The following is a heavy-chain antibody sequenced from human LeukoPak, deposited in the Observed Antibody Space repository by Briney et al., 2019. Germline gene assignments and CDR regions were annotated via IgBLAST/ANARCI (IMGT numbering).Heavy chain of an antibody. CDR1: EFIINDYA. J-gene: IGHJ4*02. CDR2: ISWNSGSI. CDR3: AKDTGYYYDSSGHFDY. V-gene: IGHV3-9*01. Sequence: PGRSLRLSCAASEFIINDYAMHWVRQAPGKGLEWVSGISWNSGSIGYGDSVKGRFTISRDNAKNSLYLQMNSLRLEDTALYYCAKDTGYYYDSSGHFDYWGQGTLVTVSS. D-gene: IGHD3-22*01.